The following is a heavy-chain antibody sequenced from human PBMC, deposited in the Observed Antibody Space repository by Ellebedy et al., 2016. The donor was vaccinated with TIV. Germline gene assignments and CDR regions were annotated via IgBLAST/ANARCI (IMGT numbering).Heavy chain of an antibody. Sequence: GESLKISCAASGFTFSNYWMNWVHQAPGKGLEWVANIKQDGSEIYYVDSVKGRFTISRDNAKNSLYLQMNGLRAEDTAVYYCARRYFDYWGQGTLVTVSS. CDR2: IKQDGSEI. J-gene: IGHJ4*02. V-gene: IGHV3-7*03. CDR1: GFTFSNYW. CDR3: ARRYFDY.